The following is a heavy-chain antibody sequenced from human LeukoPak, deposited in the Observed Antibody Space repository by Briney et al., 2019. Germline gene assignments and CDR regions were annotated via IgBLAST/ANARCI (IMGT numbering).Heavy chain of an antibody. D-gene: IGHD5-24*01. CDR2: INSNRSST. CDR3: ARDHGYRIFDY. CDR1: GFTFSSYW. Sequence: GRSLRLSCAVSGFTFSSYWMHWVRQAPGKGLVWVSRINSNRSSTSYADSVKGRFTISRDNAKNTLYLQMNSLRADDTAVYYCARDHGYRIFDYWGQGTLVTVSS. V-gene: IGHV3-74*01. J-gene: IGHJ4*02.